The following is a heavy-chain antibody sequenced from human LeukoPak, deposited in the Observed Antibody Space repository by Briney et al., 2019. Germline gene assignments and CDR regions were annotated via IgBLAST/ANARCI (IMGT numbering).Heavy chain of an antibody. CDR3: AGDTRMGAPG. Sequence: ASVKVSCKASGRSFSSDAISWVRQAPGQGLEWMGGIIPIFGTANYAQKFQGRVTITADESTSTAYMELSSLRSEDTAVYYCAGDTRMGAPGWGQGTLVTVSS. V-gene: IGHV1-69*13. D-gene: IGHD1-26*01. CDR2: IIPIFGTA. J-gene: IGHJ4*02. CDR1: GRSFSSDA.